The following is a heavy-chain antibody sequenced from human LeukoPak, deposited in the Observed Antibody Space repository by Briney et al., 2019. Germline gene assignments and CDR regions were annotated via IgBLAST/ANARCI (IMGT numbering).Heavy chain of an antibody. CDR2: ISAYNGNT. CDR1: GYTFTNYG. V-gene: IGHV1-18*01. D-gene: IGHD1-26*01. CDR3: ARDLDQYSGRFGGFGHDF. J-gene: IGHJ4*02. Sequence: ASVKVSCKASGYTFTNYGINWVRQAPGQGLEWMGWISAYNGNTNYAQRLQGRVTMTTDTSTSTAYMELRSLRSDDTAVYYCARDLDQYSGRFGGFGHDFWGQGTLVTVSS.